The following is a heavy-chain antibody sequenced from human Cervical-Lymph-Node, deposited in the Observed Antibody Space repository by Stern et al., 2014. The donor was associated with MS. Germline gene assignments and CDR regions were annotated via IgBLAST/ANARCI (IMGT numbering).Heavy chain of an antibody. Sequence: EVQLVESGAEVKKPGESLKISCKLSGYSFTIYYIAWVRQMPGKGLEWMVVIYPYDSDTTYSPSFQCQVTISADKSITTAYLQWSSLRASDTAMYYCARHVQGFDYWGQGTLVTVSS. CDR1: GYSFTIYY. CDR2: IYPYDSDT. V-gene: IGHV5-51*01. J-gene: IGHJ4*02. CDR3: ARHVQGFDY.